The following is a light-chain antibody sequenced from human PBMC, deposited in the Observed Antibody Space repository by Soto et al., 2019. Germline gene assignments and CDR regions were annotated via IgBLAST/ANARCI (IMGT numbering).Light chain of an antibody. Sequence: EIVMTQSPATLSVSPGETVTLSCRASQNVNSNLAWYQQKPGQAPRLLIYDSSTRAASIPARFSGGGSGTDFTLNISSLQSEDFAIYYCQQYKSWPLTFGGGTKVEIK. CDR2: DSS. CDR1: QNVNSN. CDR3: QQYKSWPLT. V-gene: IGKV3-15*01. J-gene: IGKJ4*01.